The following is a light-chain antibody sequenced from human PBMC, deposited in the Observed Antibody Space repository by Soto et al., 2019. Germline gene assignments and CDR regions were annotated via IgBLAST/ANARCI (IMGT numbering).Light chain of an antibody. CDR2: DAS. J-gene: IGKJ1*01. Sequence: IQMPQSPSTLSASVGDRFTITCLSSQTISTYLAWYQQKPGRAPKLLIYDASGLEGGVPSRFSGSGSGTEFTLTISSLQPDDFATYYCQQYGSYSSWTFGRGTKVDIK. CDR1: QTISTY. CDR3: QQYGSYSSWT. V-gene: IGKV1-5*01.